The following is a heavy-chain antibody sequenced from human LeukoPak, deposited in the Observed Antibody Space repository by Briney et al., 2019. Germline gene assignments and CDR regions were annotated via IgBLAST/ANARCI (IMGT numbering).Heavy chain of an antibody. CDR2: INPKNGDT. CDR3: ARRVQKLVATSWFDP. CDR1: GYTFDDEY. Sequence: ASVKVSCKASGYTFDDEYIHWVRQAPGLGLEWMGWINPKNGDTNYAQKFQGRVTMTRDTSISAAYMELRRLKSDDSAVYYCARRVQKLVATSWFDPWGQGTLVTVSS. J-gene: IGHJ5*02. D-gene: IGHD5-12*01. V-gene: IGHV1-2*02.